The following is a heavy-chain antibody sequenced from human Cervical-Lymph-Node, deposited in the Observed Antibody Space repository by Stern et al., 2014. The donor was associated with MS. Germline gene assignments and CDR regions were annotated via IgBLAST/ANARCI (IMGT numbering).Heavy chain of an antibody. CDR3: AREGLLGSGYSNWFDP. CDR1: GGSISSGGYY. CDR2: IYYSGST. Sequence: QLQLQESGPGLVKPSQTLSLTCTVSGGSISSGGYYWSWIRQHPGKGLEWIGYIYYSGSTYYNPSLKSRVTISVDTSKNQFSLKLSSVTAADTAVYYCAREGLLGSGYSNWFDPWGQGTLVTVSS. V-gene: IGHV4-31*03. D-gene: IGHD3-3*01. J-gene: IGHJ5*02.